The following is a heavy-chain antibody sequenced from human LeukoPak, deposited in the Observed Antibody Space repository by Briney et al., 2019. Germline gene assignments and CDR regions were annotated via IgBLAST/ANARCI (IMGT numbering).Heavy chain of an antibody. CDR2: IRYDGITK. CDR3: AALHTGTFVDY. D-gene: IGHD4-17*01. V-gene: IGHV3-30*02. CDR1: GFSFSGYG. J-gene: IGHJ4*02. Sequence: GGSLRLSCAASGFSFSGYGMHWVRQVPGRGLEWVAFIRYDGITKFYIDSVKGRFAISRDNSKNTLSLQMNSLRTEDTAVYYCAALHTGTFVDYWGQGTLVTVSS.